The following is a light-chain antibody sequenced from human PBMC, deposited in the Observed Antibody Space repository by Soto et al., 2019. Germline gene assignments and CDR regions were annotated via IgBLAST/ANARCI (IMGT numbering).Light chain of an antibody. J-gene: IGLJ2*01. CDR1: SGDTGGYNF. V-gene: IGLV2-14*01. Sequence: QSALTQPASVSGSPGQSITISCIGTSGDTGGYNFVSWYQQYPGKAPKLMIYEVSDRPSGVSNRFSGSKSGSTASLTTSGFQAEDESDYYCSSFTSTFTVVFGGGTKRTVL. CDR3: SSFTSTFTVV. CDR2: EVS.